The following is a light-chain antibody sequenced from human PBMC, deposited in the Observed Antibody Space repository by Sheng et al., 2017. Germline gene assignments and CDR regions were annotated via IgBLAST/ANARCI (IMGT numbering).Light chain of an antibody. V-gene: IGKV1-39*01. CDR3: QQTYTTPYT. CDR2: AAS. J-gene: IGKJ2*01. Sequence: DIQLIQSPSSLSASVGDRVSITCRSAQTISTYLNWYQQKPGEAPKLLIHAASSLHSGVPSRFSGRGSVTDFTLSISSVQPEDFATYYCQQTYTTPYTFGQGTRLEIK. CDR1: QTISTY.